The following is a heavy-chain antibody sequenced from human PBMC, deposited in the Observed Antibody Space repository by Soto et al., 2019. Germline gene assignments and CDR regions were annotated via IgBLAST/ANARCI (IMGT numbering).Heavy chain of an antibody. D-gene: IGHD2-15*01. V-gene: IGHV1-46*01. CDR2: INPNGGST. CDR1: GYTFTTYY. CDR3: ARAGYCSGGTCFHGNCDY. J-gene: IGHJ4*02. Sequence: QVQLVQSGAEVKRPGASVKVSCKASGYTFTTYYMHWVRQAPGQGLEWLGIINPNGGSTTYGQKFQGSFTMTRDTSTSTVYLELSSLRSEDTAVYYCARAGYCSGGTCFHGNCDYWGQGTLVTVSA.